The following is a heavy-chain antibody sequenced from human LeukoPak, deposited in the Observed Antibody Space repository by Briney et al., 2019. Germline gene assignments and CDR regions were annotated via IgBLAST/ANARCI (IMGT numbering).Heavy chain of an antibody. CDR2: ISGSGGST. CDR1: GFTFSSYA. D-gene: IGHD3-3*01. CDR3: AKASHYDFWSGPYYFDY. J-gene: IGHJ4*02. Sequence: GGSLRLSCAASGFTFSSYAMSWVRQAPGKGLEWVSAISGSGGSTYYADSVKGRFTISRDNSKNTLYLQMNSLRAEDTAVYYCAKASHYDFWSGPYYFDYWGQGTLVTVSS. V-gene: IGHV3-23*01.